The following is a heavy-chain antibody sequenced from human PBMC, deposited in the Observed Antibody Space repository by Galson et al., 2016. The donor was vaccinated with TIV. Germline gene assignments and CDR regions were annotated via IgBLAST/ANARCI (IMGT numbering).Heavy chain of an antibody. V-gene: IGHV1-8*01. CDR1: GYTFNNYD. D-gene: IGHD2-15*01. Sequence: SVKVSCKASGYTFNNYDISWVRQATGQGHEWMGWMNPNSGNAGYAQKFQGRVTMTSNTSVNTAYMEVRSLRFEDTAVYYCARARRGYCSGGSCLPGYWGQGTLATVSS. CDR3: ARARRGYCSGGSCLPGY. J-gene: IGHJ4*02. CDR2: MNPNSGNA.